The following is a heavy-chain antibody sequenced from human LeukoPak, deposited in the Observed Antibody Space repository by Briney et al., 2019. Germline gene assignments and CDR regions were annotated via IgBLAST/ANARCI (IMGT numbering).Heavy chain of an antibody. CDR2: ISTRGKTI. V-gene: IGHV3-11*01. CDR1: GFIFSDYY. Sequence: TGGALRLSCAASGFIFSDYYMSWMRQAPGQGLELVSYISTRGKTIYSADSVKGRFAISRDNAKNSVFLEMNSLRAEDTAVYYCARGDAFDTWGQGTLVIVSS. CDR3: ARGDAFDT. J-gene: IGHJ3*02.